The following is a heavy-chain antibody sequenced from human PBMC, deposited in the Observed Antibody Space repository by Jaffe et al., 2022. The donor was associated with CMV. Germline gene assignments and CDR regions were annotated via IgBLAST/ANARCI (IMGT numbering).Heavy chain of an antibody. D-gene: IGHD5-18*01. J-gene: IGHJ4*02. CDR1: GFTFSSYE. CDR3: ARVGKSYSYGPTYFDY. CDR2: ISSSGSTI. V-gene: IGHV3-48*03. Sequence: EVQLVESGGGLVQPGGSLRLSCAASGFTFSSYEMNWVRQAPGKGLEWVSYISSSGSTIYYADSVKGRFTISRDNAKNSLYLQMNSLRAEDTAVYYCARVGKSYSYGPTYFDYWGQGTLVTVSS.